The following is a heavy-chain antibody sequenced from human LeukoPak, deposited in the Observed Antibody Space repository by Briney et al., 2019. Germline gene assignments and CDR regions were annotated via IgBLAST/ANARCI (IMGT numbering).Heavy chain of an antibody. D-gene: IGHD1-1*01. CDR2: IYYNGNT. J-gene: IGHJ4*02. CDR3: ARNGNCNYVDY. Sequence: PSETLSLTCSVSGGSISTSTDDWSWIRQPPGKGLEWIVYIYYNGNTNYIPSLKSRVTISVDTSKNQFSLRLSSVTAADTAVYYCARNGNCNYVDYWGQGTLVTVSS. CDR1: GGSISTSTDD. V-gene: IGHV4-61*05.